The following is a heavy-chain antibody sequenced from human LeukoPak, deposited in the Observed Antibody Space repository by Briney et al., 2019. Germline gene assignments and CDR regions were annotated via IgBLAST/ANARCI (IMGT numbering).Heavy chain of an antibody. Sequence: ASVKVSCKASGGTFSSYAISWVRQAPGQGLEWMGGIIPIFGTANYAQKFQGRVTITADESTSTAYMELSSLRSEDTPVYYCAREPVPNGGNYYFDYWGQGTLVTVSS. J-gene: IGHJ4*02. CDR3: AREPVPNGGNYYFDY. V-gene: IGHV1-69*13. CDR1: GGTFSSYA. D-gene: IGHD4-23*01. CDR2: IIPIFGTA.